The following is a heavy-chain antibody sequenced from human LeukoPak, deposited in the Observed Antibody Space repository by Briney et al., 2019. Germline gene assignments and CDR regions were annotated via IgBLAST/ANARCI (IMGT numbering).Heavy chain of an antibody. CDR3: ARGGIITSYAFEI. J-gene: IGHJ3*02. CDR1: GFSFSSFW. V-gene: IGHV3-7*04. CDR2: IKQDGSEK. D-gene: IGHD6-6*01. Sequence: GGSLRLSCAASGFSFSSFWMSWVRQAPGKGLEWVANIKQDGSEKFYVDSVKGRFTISRDNAKNSLYLQMNSLRAEDTAMYYCARGGIITSYAFEIWGQGAMVTVSS.